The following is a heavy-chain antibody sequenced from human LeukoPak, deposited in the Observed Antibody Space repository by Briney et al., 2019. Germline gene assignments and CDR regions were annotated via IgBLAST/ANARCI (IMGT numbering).Heavy chain of an antibody. D-gene: IGHD2-8*02. CDR2: ISADAVDT. CDR1: GFTFSNHA. CDR3: AKDVWWSVS. J-gene: IGHJ5*02. V-gene: IGHV3-23*01. Sequence: GGSLRLSCVASGFTFSNHAMTWVRQAPGKGLEWVPAISADAVDTFYAPSVKGRFTISRDNSKNTLYLQINSLRAEDTAIYYCAKDVWWSVSWGQGTLVTVSS.